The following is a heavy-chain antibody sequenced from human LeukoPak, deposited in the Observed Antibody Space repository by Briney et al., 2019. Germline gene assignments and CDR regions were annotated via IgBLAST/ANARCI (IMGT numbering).Heavy chain of an antibody. D-gene: IGHD1-1*01. CDR1: GYSFTSSW. Sequence: GESLQISCKGSGYSFTSSWINWVHQMPGKGLEWMGRIDPSDSYTNYSPSFKGLVTISADKSISTAYLQWSSLKASDTAMYYCARLDGLAYWGQGTLVTVSS. V-gene: IGHV5-10-1*01. CDR3: ARLDGLAY. CDR2: IDPSDSYT. J-gene: IGHJ4*02.